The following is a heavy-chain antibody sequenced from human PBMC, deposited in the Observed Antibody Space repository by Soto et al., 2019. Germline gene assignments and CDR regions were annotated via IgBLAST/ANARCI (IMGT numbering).Heavy chain of an antibody. CDR1: GVSFNCYS. CDR2: ISYRGST. CDR3: ARALLGFSYGYGGYFDP. J-gene: IGHJ4*02. D-gene: IGHD3-16*01. V-gene: IGHV4-34*01. Sequence: SVTLSLTCNLSGVSFNCYSLSWFRQTSGKGLEWIGDISYRGSTSYSPSLKSRLMISLDTSNNQFSLKVASVTAADTAVYYCARALLGFSYGYGGYFDPWGPGTLVNVSS.